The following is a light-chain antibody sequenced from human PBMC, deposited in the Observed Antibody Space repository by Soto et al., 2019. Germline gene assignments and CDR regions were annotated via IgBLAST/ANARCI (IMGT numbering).Light chain of an antibody. CDR3: HHYDNSPPFP. V-gene: IGKV3-20*01. Sequence: EILLTQSPGTLSLSPGERAILSCRASQSLSNRYLAWYQQMPGRAPRLLIHGASSRAAGIPDRFSGSGSGTDFPLTINGLEPEDFAVYYCHHYDNSPPFPFGPGTRVDI. CDR2: GAS. CDR1: QSLSNRY. J-gene: IGKJ3*01.